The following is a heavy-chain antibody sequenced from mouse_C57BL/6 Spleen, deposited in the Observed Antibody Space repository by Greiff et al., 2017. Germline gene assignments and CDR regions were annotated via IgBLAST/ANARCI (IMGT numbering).Heavy chain of an antibody. Sequence: VQLQQPGAELVMPGASVKLSCKASGYTFTSYWMHWVKQRPGQGLEWIGEIDPSDSYTNYNQKFKGKSTLTVDKSSSTAYMQLSSLTSEDSAVYYCARGPYYCGSSYNYFDYWGQGTTLTVSS. CDR2: IDPSDSYT. J-gene: IGHJ2*01. CDR3: ARGPYYCGSSYNYFDY. CDR1: GYTFTSYW. V-gene: IGHV1-69*01. D-gene: IGHD1-1*01.